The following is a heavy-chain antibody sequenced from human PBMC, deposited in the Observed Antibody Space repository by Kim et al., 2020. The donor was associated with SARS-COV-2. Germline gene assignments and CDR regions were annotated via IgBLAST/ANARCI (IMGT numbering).Heavy chain of an antibody. J-gene: IGHJ4*02. D-gene: IGHD3-10*01. CDR3: ARHGTIWFGEYYFDY. Sequence: SETLSLTCTVSGGSISSSSYYWGWIRQPPGKGLEWIGSIYYSGSTYYNPSLKSRVTISVDTSKNQFSLKLSSVTAADTAVYYCARHGTIWFGEYYFDYWGQGTLVTVSS. CDR1: GGSISSSSYY. V-gene: IGHV4-39*01. CDR2: IYYSGST.